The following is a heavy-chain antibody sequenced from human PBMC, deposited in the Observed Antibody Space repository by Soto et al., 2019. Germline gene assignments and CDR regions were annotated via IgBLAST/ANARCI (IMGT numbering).Heavy chain of an antibody. CDR3: ARDQDYYASSGYYVN. CDR1: GYTFTSYG. V-gene: IGHV1-18*04. J-gene: IGHJ4*02. Sequence: ASVKVSFKTSGYTFTSYGISWVRQAPGQGLEWMGWISAYNGNTNYAQKLQGRVTMTTDTSTSTAYLELRSLRSDDTAVYYCARDQDYYASSGYYVNWGQGTLVTVSS. CDR2: ISAYNGNT. D-gene: IGHD3-22*01.